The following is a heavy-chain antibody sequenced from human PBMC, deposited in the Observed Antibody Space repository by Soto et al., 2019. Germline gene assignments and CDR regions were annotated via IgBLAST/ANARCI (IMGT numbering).Heavy chain of an antibody. V-gene: IGHV4-34*01. CDR3: ARGSGIVALPGELEDVNYDY. CDR2: INESGST. D-gene: IGHD1-1*01. Sequence: QVQLQQWGAGLVKPSETLSLSCAVYGQSFSGHSWAWIRQPPGKGLEWIGEINESGSTYYNPSLKSRVTISTDTSKTQFSLKLSSVSAAVTAAYFCARGSGIVALPGELEDVNYDYWGQGTLVNVSS. J-gene: IGHJ4*02. CDR1: GQSFSGHS.